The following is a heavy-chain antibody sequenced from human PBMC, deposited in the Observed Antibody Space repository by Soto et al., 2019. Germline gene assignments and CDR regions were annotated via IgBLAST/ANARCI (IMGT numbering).Heavy chain of an antibody. CDR2: IYYSGST. D-gene: IGHD5-18*01. CDR1: GGSISSGDYY. V-gene: IGHV4-30-4*01. Sequence: SETLSLTCTVSGGSISSGDYYWSWIRQPPGKGLEWIGYIYYSGSTYYNPSLKSRVTISVDTSKNQFSLKLSSVTAADTAVYYCARGNRAVATAMVNYYGMDVWGQGTTVTVSS. CDR3: ARGNRAVATAMVNYYGMDV. J-gene: IGHJ6*02.